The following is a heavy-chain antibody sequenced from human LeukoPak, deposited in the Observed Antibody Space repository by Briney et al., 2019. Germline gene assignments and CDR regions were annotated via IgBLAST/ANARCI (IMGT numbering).Heavy chain of an antibody. CDR1: GYTFTGYY. CDR2: INPNSGDT. J-gene: IGHJ3*02. V-gene: IGHV1-2*02. Sequence: ASVKVSCKASGYTFTGYYMHWVRQAPGQGLEWMGWINPNSGDTNYAQKVQGRVTMTTDTSTSTAYMELRSLRSDDTAVYYCARDSHRAQDAFDMWGQGTMVTVSS. CDR3: ARDSHRAQDAFDM.